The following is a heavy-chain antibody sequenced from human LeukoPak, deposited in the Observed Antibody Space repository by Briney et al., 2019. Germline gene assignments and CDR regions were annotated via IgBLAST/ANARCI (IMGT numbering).Heavy chain of an antibody. CDR3: ARGGFDVPGMDV. V-gene: IGHV3-74*01. CDR1: GFTFSSYW. CDR2: INSDGSST. D-gene: IGHD3-10*02. Sequence: PGGSLRLSCAASGFTFSSYWMHWVRQAPGKGLVWVSRINSDGSSTSYADSVKGRFTISRDNAKNTLYLQTNSLRAEDTAVYYCARGGFDVPGMDVWGQGTTVTVSS. J-gene: IGHJ6*02.